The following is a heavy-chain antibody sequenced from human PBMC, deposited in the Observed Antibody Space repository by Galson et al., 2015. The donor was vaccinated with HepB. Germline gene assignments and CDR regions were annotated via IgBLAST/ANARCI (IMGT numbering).Heavy chain of an antibody. CDR1: GGSISSYY. D-gene: IGHD3-22*01. Sequence: SETLSLTCTIPGGSISSYYWSWIRQPPGKALEWIGYTYYSGSTNYNPSLKSRVTISEDTSKNQFYLKLSSVTAADTAVYYCARFQDYDSSAYYVWGPGTMVTVSS. V-gene: IGHV4-59*08. J-gene: IGHJ3*01. CDR3: ARFQDYDSSAYYV. CDR2: TYYSGST.